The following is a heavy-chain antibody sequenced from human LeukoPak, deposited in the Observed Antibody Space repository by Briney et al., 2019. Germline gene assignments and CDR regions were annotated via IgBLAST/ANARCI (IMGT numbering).Heavy chain of an antibody. V-gene: IGHV1-3*01. D-gene: IGHD5-18*01. Sequence: GASVKVSCKASGYTFTSYTMHWVRQAPGQRLEWMGWINAGNGNTKYSQKFQGRVTITRDTSASTAYMELSSLRSEDTAVYYCARDLFRGSGIQLWLWGQGTLVTVSS. CDR3: ARDLFRGSGIQLWL. CDR1: GYTFTSYT. CDR2: INAGNGNT. J-gene: IGHJ4*02.